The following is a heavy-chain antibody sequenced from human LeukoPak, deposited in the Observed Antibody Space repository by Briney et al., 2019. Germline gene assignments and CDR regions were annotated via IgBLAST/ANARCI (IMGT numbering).Heavy chain of an antibody. CDR1: GGSFSGYY. CDR2: INHSGST. D-gene: IGHD6-13*01. V-gene: IGHV4-34*01. J-gene: IGHJ4*02. Sequence: SETLSLTCAVYGGSFSGYYWTWIRQPPGKGLEWIGEINHSGSTNYNPSLKSRVTISADTSRNHFSLNLSSVTAADTAVYYCASFVDRDAAGNFIDYWGQGTLVTVSS. CDR3: ASFVDRDAAGNFIDY.